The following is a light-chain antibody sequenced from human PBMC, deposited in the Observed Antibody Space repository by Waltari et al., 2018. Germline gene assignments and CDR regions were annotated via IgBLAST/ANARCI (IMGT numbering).Light chain of an antibody. V-gene: IGLV2-8*01. CDR3: SSYAATNIFFV. J-gene: IGLJ1*01. Sequence: QSALTQPPSASGSPGQSVTISCTGTRRDVGVYNFVSWYQQHPGKAPKLMIYEVNKRPSGVPDRFSGSKSGNTASLTVSGLQAEDEADYYCSSYAATNIFFVFGTGTKVTVL. CDR2: EVN. CDR1: RRDVGVYNF.